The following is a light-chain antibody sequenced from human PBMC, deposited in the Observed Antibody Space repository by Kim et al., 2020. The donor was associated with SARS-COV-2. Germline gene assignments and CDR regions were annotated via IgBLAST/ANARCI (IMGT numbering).Light chain of an antibody. CDR2: AAS. CDR3: QQHNNWPYT. CDR1: QSVSSK. J-gene: IGKJ2*01. V-gene: IGKV3-15*01. Sequence: EIVMTQSPATLSVSPGERATLSCRASQSVSSKLAWYQQKPGQAPRFLIYAASTRATGIPARFSGSGSGTEFTLTISSLQSEDFAVYYCQQHNNWPYTFGQGTKLEI.